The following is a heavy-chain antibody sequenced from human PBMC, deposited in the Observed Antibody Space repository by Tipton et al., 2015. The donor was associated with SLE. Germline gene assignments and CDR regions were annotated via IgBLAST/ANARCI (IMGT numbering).Heavy chain of an antibody. Sequence: GLVKPSETLSLTRTVSGGSITSSSYYWGWIRQPPGKGLEWIGSLYYTGKTHYNPSLRSRATVAVDTSKNQFSLNLTSVTAADTAMYFCARLTIIEVPLWGQGTLVTVSS. J-gene: IGHJ4*02. CDR2: LYYTGKT. D-gene: IGHD4/OR15-4a*01. CDR3: ARLTIIEVPL. V-gene: IGHV4-39*07. CDR1: GGSITSSSYY.